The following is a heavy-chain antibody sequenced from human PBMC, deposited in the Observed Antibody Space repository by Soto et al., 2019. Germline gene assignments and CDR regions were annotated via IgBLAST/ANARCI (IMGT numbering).Heavy chain of an antibody. CDR3: AKTSKATILTVYDV. J-gene: IGHJ6*02. V-gene: IGHV3-23*01. Sequence: EVQLLESGGDLVPPGGSLRLSYEASGFTFGDHGMSWVRQAPGKGLEWVSVTSGSGGTTYYIDSVKGRFTISRDNSINTLYLQMNSLRVEDTGVYYCAKTSKATILTVYDVWGQGTTVTVSS. CDR1: GFTFGDHG. CDR2: TSGSGGTT. D-gene: IGHD3-9*01.